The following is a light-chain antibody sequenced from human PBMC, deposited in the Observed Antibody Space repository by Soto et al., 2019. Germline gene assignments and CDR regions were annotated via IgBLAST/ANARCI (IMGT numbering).Light chain of an antibody. V-gene: IGLV2-8*01. Sequence: QSPLTQPPSASGSPGQSVTISCTGTRSDVGAYNYLSWYQQHPGKAPKLMIYEVSKRPSGVPDRFSGSKSGNTASLTVSGLQAEDEADYYCSSYAGSNNYVFGTGTKLTVL. CDR1: RSDVGAYNY. J-gene: IGLJ1*01. CDR3: SSYAGSNNYV. CDR2: EVS.